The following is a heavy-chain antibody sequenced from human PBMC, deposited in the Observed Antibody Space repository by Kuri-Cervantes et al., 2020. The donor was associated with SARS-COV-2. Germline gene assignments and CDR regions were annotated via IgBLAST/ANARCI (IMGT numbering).Heavy chain of an antibody. Sequence: GESLKISWAASGFTFSSYSMNWVRQAPGKGLEWVSAISGSGGSTYYADSVKGRFTISRDNAKNSLYLQMNSLRAEDTAVYYCARGLSRKPFDYWGQGTLVTVSS. CDR2: ISGSGGST. CDR1: GFTFSSYS. J-gene: IGHJ4*02. V-gene: IGHV3-21*01. CDR3: ARGLSRKPFDY.